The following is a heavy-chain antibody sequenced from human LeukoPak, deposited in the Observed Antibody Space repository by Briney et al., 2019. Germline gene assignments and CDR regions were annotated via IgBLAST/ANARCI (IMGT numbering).Heavy chain of an antibody. D-gene: IGHD1-1*01. CDR3: ARKVRTGYYYYGMDV. J-gene: IGHJ6*02. V-gene: IGHV4-34*01. CDR1: GGSFSGYY. Sequence: SETLSLTCAVYGGSFSGYYWSWIRQPPGKGLEWIGEINHSGSTNYNPSLKSRVTISVDTSKNQFSLKLSSVTAADTAVCYCARKVRTGYYYYGMDVWGQGTTVTVSS. CDR2: INHSGST.